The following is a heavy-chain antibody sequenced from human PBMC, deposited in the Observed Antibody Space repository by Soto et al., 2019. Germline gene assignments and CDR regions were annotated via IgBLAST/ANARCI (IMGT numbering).Heavy chain of an antibody. D-gene: IGHD6-13*01. J-gene: IGHJ1*01. CDR2: ISAYNGNT. CDR3: ARVRNPGSFPEYFQH. Sequence: QVQLVQSGAEVKKPGASVKVSCKASGYTFTSYGISWVRQAPGQGLEWMGWISAYNGNTNYAQKLQGRVTMTTDTSTRTAYMELRSLRSDDTAVYYCARVRNPGSFPEYFQHWGQGTLVTVSS. CDR1: GYTFTSYG. V-gene: IGHV1-18*01.